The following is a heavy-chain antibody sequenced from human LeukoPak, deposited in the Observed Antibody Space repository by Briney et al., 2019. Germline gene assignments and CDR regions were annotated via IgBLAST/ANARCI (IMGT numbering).Heavy chain of an antibody. Sequence: PGGSLRLSCAASGFTFSNYGMHWVRQAPGKGLEWVAVIWYDGSNKYYGDSVKGRFTISRDNSKNTLYLQMNSLRAEDTAVYYCARDPMYGSGSYYFFDYWCQGTLVTVSS. CDR1: GFTFSNYG. CDR2: IWYDGSNK. V-gene: IGHV3-33*01. CDR3: ARDPMYGSGSYYFFDY. J-gene: IGHJ4*02. D-gene: IGHD3-10*01.